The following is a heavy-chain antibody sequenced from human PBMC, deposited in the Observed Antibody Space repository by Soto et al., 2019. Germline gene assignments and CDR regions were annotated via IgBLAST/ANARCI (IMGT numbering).Heavy chain of an antibody. V-gene: IGHV1-18*01. CDR1: GYTFTSYG. J-gene: IGHJ4*02. CDR3: ARAEEVSSMLRFLEWSL. Sequence: ASVKVSCKASGYTFTSYGISWVRQAPGQGLEWMGWIRAYNGNTNYAQKLQGRVTMTTDTSTSTAYMELRSLRSDDTAVYYCARAEEVSSMLRFLEWSLWGQGTLVTVSS. D-gene: IGHD3-3*01. CDR2: IRAYNGNT.